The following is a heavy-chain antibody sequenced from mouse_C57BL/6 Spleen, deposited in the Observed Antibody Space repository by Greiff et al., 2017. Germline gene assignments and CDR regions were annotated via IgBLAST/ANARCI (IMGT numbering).Heavy chain of an antibody. D-gene: IGHD1-1*01. CDR1: GFTFSNYW. Sequence: EVKVEESGGGLVQPGGSMKLSCVASGFTFSNYWMNWVRQSPEKGLEWVAQIRLKSDNYATHYAESVKGRFTISRDDSKSSVYLQMNNLRAEDTGIYYCTTYYYGSSYTFAYWGQGTLVTVSA. J-gene: IGHJ3*01. CDR2: IRLKSDNYAT. V-gene: IGHV6-3*01. CDR3: TTYYYGSSYTFAY.